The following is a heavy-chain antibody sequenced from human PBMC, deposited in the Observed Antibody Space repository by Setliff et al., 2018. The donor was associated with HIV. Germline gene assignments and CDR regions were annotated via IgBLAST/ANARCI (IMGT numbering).Heavy chain of an antibody. J-gene: IGHJ1*01. D-gene: IGHD3-3*01. Sequence: SETLSLTCAVYGGSFSGYYWSWIRQPPGKGLEWIGEINHSGSTNYNPSLKSRVTISVDTSKNQFSLKLSSVTAADAAVYYCARVGPPDFWSGSFQHWGQGTLVTVSS. CDR3: ARVGPPDFWSGSFQH. CDR2: INHSGST. V-gene: IGHV4-34*01. CDR1: GGSFSGYY.